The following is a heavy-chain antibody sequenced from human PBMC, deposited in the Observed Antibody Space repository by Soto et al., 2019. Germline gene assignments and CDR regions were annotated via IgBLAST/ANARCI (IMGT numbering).Heavy chain of an antibody. CDR3: ARGGVAVAGSAYYGMDV. CDR1: GGSFSGYY. Sequence: SDTLSLTCAVYGGSFSGYYWSWIRQPPGKGLEWIGEINHSGSTNYNPSLKSRVTISVDTSKNQFSLKLSSVTAADTAVYYCARGGVAVAGSAYYGMDVWGQGTTVTVSS. V-gene: IGHV4-34*01. D-gene: IGHD6-19*01. J-gene: IGHJ6*02. CDR2: INHSGST.